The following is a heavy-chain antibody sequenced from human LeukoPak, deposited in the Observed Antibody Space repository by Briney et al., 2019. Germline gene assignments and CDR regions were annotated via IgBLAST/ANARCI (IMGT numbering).Heavy chain of an antibody. CDR3: ARFPKNYCSGGSCYDTYYYGMDV. CDR2: ISHSGHT. D-gene: IGHD2-15*01. Sequence: SETLSLTCAVYGGSFSDDYWSWIRQPPGKGLEWIGEISHSGHTSYNPSLKSRVTISIDTSKNQFSLKLSSVTAADTAVYYCARFPKNYCSGGSCYDTYYYGMDVWGQGTTVTVSS. V-gene: IGHV4-34*01. CDR1: GGSFSDDY. J-gene: IGHJ6*02.